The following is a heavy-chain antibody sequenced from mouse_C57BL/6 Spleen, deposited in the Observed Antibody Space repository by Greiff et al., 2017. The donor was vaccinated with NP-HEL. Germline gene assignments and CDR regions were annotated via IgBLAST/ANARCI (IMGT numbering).Heavy chain of an antibody. CDR2: IDPSDSYT. V-gene: IGHV1-50*01. Sequence: QVQLQQPGAELVKPGASVKLSCKASGYTFTSYWMQWVKQRPGQGLEWIGEIDPSDSYTNYNQKFKGKATLTVDTSSSTAYMQLSSLTSEDSAVYHCARRGQLRLTGGLYYFDYWGQGTTLTVSS. CDR1: GYTFTSYW. J-gene: IGHJ2*01. D-gene: IGHD3-2*02. CDR3: ARRGQLRLTGGLYYFDY.